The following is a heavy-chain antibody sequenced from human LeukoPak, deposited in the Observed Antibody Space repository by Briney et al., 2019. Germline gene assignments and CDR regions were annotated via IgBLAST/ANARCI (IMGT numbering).Heavy chain of an antibody. V-gene: IGHV3-21*01. CDR1: GFTFSSYS. CDR2: ISSSSSYI. CDR3: ARFRYSSPFFDY. Sequence: GGSLRLSCAASGFTFSSYSMNWVRQAPGKGLEWVSSISSSSSYIYYADSVKGRFTISRDNAKNSLYLQMNSLRAEDTAVYYCARFRYSSPFFDYWGQGTLVTVSS. D-gene: IGHD6-19*01. J-gene: IGHJ4*02.